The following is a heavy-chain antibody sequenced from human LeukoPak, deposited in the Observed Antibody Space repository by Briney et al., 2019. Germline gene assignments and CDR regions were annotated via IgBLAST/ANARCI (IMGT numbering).Heavy chain of an antibody. CDR1: GFTFSSYA. Sequence: GGPLRLSCAASGFTFSSYAMSWVRQAPGKGLEWVSVIYSGGSTYYAGSVKGRFTISRDNSKNTLYLQMNSLRAEDTAVYYCATRPSGDYPYFDYWGQGTLVTVSS. D-gene: IGHD4-17*01. J-gene: IGHJ4*02. CDR2: IYSGGST. CDR3: ATRPSGDYPYFDY. V-gene: IGHV3-66*01.